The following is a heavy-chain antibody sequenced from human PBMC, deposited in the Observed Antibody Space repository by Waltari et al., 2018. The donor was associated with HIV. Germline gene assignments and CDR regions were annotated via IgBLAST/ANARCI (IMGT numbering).Heavy chain of an antibody. CDR2: IYTSGST. J-gene: IGHJ3*02. V-gene: IGHV4-4*07. CDR3: ARDPLGATNAFEI. CDR1: GGSISRYY. Sequence: QVQLQESGPGLVKPSETLSLTCTVSGGSISRYYWSSIRQPAGKGLEWIGRIYTSGSTNYSPPRKGRVSMSVDTSMSQCSLTLSSVTAADTAVYYCARDPLGATNAFEIWGQGTMVTVSS. D-gene: IGHD1-26*01.